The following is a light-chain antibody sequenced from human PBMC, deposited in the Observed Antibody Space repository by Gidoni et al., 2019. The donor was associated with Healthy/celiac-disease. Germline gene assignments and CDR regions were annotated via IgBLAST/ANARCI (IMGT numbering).Light chain of an antibody. V-gene: IGKV3-15*01. J-gene: IGKJ1*01. CDR2: GAS. CDR3: QQYNNWPRT. Sequence: EIVMTQSPATLSVSPGERATLSCSASQSVSSNLAWYQQKPGQAPRLLIYGASTRATGIPARVSGSGSGTEFTLTISSLQSEDFAVYYCQQYNNWPRTFGQGTKVEIK. CDR1: QSVSSN.